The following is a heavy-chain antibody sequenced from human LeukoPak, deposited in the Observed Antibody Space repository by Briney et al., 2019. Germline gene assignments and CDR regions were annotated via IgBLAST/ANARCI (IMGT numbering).Heavy chain of an antibody. CDR1: VTMFANAI. V-gene: IGHV3-23*01. CDR3: AKWDINDYGDYVGMDV. D-gene: IGHD4-17*01. CDR2: ISGSGGST. Sequence: PGGPLRLCSAASVTMFANAIQCCLRHAPGKGLEWVSAISGSGGSTYYADSVKGRFTISRDNSKNTLYLQMNSLRAEDTAVYYCAKWDINDYGDYVGMDVWGQGTTVTVSS. J-gene: IGHJ6*02.